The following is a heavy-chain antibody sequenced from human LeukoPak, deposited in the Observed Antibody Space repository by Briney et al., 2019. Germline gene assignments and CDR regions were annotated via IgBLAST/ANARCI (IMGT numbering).Heavy chain of an antibody. CDR1: GYTFTSYG. J-gene: IGHJ6*02. V-gene: IGHV1-18*01. Sequence: GASVKVSCKASGYTFTSYGISWVRQAPGQGLEWMGWISAYNGNTNYAQKLQGRVTMTTDTSTSTAYMELWSLRSDDTAVYYCARDAPEAMVRGRGYYYYGMDVWGQGTTVTVSS. D-gene: IGHD3-10*01. CDR3: ARDAPEAMVRGRGYYYYGMDV. CDR2: ISAYNGNT.